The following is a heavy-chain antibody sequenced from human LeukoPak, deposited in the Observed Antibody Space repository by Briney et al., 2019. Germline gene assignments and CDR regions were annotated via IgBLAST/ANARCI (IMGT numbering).Heavy chain of an antibody. V-gene: IGHV1-2*06. CDR1: GYTFTGYY. D-gene: IGHD3-3*01. CDR3: AVGYYDFWSGQKNDLRPSFDY. J-gene: IGHJ4*02. CDR2: INPNSGGT. Sequence: ASVKVSCKASGYTFTGYYMHWVRQAPGQGLEWMGRINPNSGGTNYAQKFQGRVTMTRDTSISTAYMELSRLRSDDTAVYYCAVGYYDFWSGQKNDLRPSFDYWGQGTLVTVSS.